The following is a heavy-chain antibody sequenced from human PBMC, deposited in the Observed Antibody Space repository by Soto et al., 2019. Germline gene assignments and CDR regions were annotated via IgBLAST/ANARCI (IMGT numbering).Heavy chain of an antibody. J-gene: IGHJ4*02. CDR2: ISGSGGST. D-gene: IGHD3-3*01. V-gene: IGHV3-23*01. CDR1: GFTFSSYA. CDR3: ARVSRSGYYPKY. Sequence: GGSLRLSCAASGFTFSSYAMGWVRQAPGKGLEWVSAISGSGGSTYYADSVKGRFTISRDNSKNTLYLQMSSLRAEDTAVYYCARVSRSGYYPKYWGQGTLVTVSS.